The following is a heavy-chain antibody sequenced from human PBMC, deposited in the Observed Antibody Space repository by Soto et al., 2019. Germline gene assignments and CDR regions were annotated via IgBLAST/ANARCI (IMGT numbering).Heavy chain of an antibody. CDR1: GFTFSNYA. CDR3: AKGRGAFYYYALDV. CDR2: IGGGGGGT. D-gene: IGHD3-3*02. Sequence: GGSLRLSCAASGFTFSNYAMTWVRQAPGKGLEWVSAIGGGGGGTYYADSVKDRFSISRDNSKNTLYLQMNSLRAEDTAIYYCAKGRGAFYYYALDVWGQGTTVTVSS. J-gene: IGHJ6*02. V-gene: IGHV3-23*01.